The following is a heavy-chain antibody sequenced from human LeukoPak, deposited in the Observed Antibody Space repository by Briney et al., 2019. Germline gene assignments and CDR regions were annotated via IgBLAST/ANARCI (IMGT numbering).Heavy chain of an antibody. D-gene: IGHD4/OR15-4a*01. V-gene: IGHV4-59*01. CDR2: IYYSGST. Sequence: SETLSLTCTVSGGSMSNYYWSWIRQPPGKGLERIAYIYYSGSTDYNPSLKSRVTISIDTSKNQFSLRLSSVTAADTAVYYCARARVPAPFDYWGRGTLVTVSS. CDR1: GGSMSNYY. CDR3: ARARVPAPFDY. J-gene: IGHJ4*02.